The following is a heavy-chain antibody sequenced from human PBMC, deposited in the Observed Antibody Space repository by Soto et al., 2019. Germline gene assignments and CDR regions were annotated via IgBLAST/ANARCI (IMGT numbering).Heavy chain of an antibody. D-gene: IGHD2-21*01. J-gene: IGHJ5*02. V-gene: IGHV3-21*01. CDR3: VRSGTARLLRHSWFDT. CDR1: GLTFNTYD. Sequence: EVQLVESGGGLVKPGGSLRLSCAASGLTFNTYDMNWVRQAPGKGLEWVSSITTSSAYIYYADSLKGRITISRDNAKNSLFLQMNSLGAEDTAVYYCVRSGTARLLRHSWFDTWGQGTLVTVSS. CDR2: ITTSSAYI.